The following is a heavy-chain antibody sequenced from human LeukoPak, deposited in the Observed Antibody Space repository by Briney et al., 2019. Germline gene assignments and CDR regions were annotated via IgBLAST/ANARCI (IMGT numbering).Heavy chain of an antibody. CDR2: ISSSGRTI. J-gene: IGHJ6*02. CDR1: GFTFSSYG. Sequence: PGGSLRLSCAASGFTFSSYGFNWVRQAPGKGLEWVSYISSSGRTIFYADSAKGRFTISRDNAKNSLYLQMNSLRAEDTAVYHCARGDGYCSSTSCYAGPSYGLDVWGQGTTVTVSS. CDR3: ARGDGYCSSTSCYAGPSYGLDV. V-gene: IGHV3-48*03. D-gene: IGHD2-2*03.